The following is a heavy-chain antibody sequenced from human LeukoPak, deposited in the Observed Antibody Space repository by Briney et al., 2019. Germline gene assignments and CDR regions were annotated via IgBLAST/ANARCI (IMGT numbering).Heavy chain of an antibody. V-gene: IGHV4-4*02. Sequence: SETLSLTCTVSDDSISNNNWWTWVRQPPGKGQEWIGEIYHSGTTNYNPSLNSRVTISIDKSKSQFSLNLSSVTAADTAVYYCTRGLSLNPGYYYYALDVWGRGTTVTVSS. CDR3: TRGLSLNPGYYYYALDV. J-gene: IGHJ6*02. CDR1: DDSISNNNW. D-gene: IGHD5/OR15-5a*01. CDR2: IYHSGTT.